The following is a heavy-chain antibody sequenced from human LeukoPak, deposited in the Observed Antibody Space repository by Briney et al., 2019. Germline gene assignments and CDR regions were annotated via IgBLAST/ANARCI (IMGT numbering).Heavy chain of an antibody. Sequence: SETLSLTCAVYGGSFSGYYWSWIRQPPGKGLEWIGEINHSGSTNYNPSLKSRVTISVDTSKNQFSLKLSSVTAADTAVYYCARAAVDYYDSSGYYPRYYYGMDVWGQGTTVTVSS. V-gene: IGHV4-34*01. CDR2: INHSGST. D-gene: IGHD3-22*01. J-gene: IGHJ6*02. CDR3: ARAAVDYYDSSGYYPRYYYGMDV. CDR1: GGSFSGYY.